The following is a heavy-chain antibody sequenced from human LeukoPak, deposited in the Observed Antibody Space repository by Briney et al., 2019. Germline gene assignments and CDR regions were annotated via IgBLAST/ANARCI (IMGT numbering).Heavy chain of an antibody. V-gene: IGHV3-21*01. CDR2: ISSSSSYI. CDR3: ARVHGGYLYYFDY. D-gene: IGHD5-12*01. J-gene: IGHJ4*02. CDR1: GFTFSSHA. Sequence: GGSLRLSCAASGFTFSSHAMSWVRQAPGKELEWVSSISSSSSYIYYADSVKGRFTISRDNAKNSLYLQMNSLRAEDTAVYYCARVHGGYLYYFDYWGQGTLVTVSS.